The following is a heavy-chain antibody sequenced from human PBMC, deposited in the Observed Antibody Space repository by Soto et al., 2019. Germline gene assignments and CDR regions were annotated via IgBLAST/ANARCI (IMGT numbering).Heavy chain of an antibody. V-gene: IGHV3-7*03. Sequence: GGSLRLSCEVSGFTFSMYSMSWVRQTPGKGLEWVAKIPQDGVDGHYADSVKGRFTISRDNSNNTLFLQMNSLTVEDTAVYYCAKSRLVMTSSSFDSWGQGALVTVSS. CDR2: IPQDGVDG. CDR1: GFTFSMYS. CDR3: AKSRLVMTSSSFDS. J-gene: IGHJ4*02. D-gene: IGHD2-21*02.